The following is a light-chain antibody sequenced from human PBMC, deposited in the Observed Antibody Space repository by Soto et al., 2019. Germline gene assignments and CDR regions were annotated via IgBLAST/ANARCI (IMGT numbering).Light chain of an antibody. J-gene: IGKJ1*01. CDR1: QSIRSH. V-gene: IGKV3-15*01. Sequence: EIVMTQSPATLSVSPGETVTLSCRASQSIRSHLACYQQKPGQGPRLLMHDASARATGIPARFSASGSGTEVTLTISSLQSEDFAVYYCHQYHYFWTSGQGTKVQIK. CDR2: DAS. CDR3: HQYHYFWT.